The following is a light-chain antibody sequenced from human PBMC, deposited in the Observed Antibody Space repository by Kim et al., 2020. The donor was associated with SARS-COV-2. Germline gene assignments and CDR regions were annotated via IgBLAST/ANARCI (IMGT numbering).Light chain of an antibody. CDR1: VLAKKY. CDR3: YSSAANKWV. CDR2: KDS. Sequence: SYELTQPSSVSVSPGQTARITCSGAVLAKKYARWFHQTPGQAPVLVLYKDSERPSGIPSPFSGSSSGTTVPFTLTGAQVEDDAAYSCYSSAANKWVFG. V-gene: IGLV3-27*01. J-gene: IGLJ1*01.